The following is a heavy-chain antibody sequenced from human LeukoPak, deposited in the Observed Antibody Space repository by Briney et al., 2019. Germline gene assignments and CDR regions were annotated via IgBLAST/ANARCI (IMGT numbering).Heavy chain of an antibody. CDR2: IKQDGKTT. D-gene: IGHD1-1*01. V-gene: IGHV3-7*01. Sequence: PGGSLRLSCAASGFTIGNYWMTWVRQAPGKGLEWVANIKQDGKTTYYADSVKGRFTISRDNAKNSLYLQMNSPRAEDTAMYYCASDPPWTNDAFDIWGQGTMVTVSS. J-gene: IGHJ3*02. CDR1: GFTIGNYW. CDR3: ASDPPWTNDAFDI.